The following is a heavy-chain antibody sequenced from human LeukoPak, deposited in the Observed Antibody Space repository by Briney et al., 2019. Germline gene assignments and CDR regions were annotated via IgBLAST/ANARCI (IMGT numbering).Heavy chain of an antibody. CDR3: AREMRSPRGGFDY. CDR2: MYYSGST. D-gene: IGHD3-10*01. CDR1: SGSISSTSYF. V-gene: IGHV4-39*07. Sequence: SETLSLTCTVSSGSISSTSYFWGWIRQPPGMGLEWIGSMYYSGSTYYNPSLKSRVTISVDTSKSQFSLKLSSVTAADTAVYYCAREMRSPRGGFDYWDQGTLVTVSS. J-gene: IGHJ4*02.